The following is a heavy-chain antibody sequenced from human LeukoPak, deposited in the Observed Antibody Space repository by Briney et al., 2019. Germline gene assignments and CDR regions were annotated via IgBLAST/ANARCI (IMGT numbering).Heavy chain of an antibody. CDR2: IYYSAST. V-gene: IGHV4-39*02. CDR3: AREASGSFDY. D-gene: IGHD1-26*01. Sequence: NASETLSLTCTVSGGSISSSSYYWGWIRQPPGKGLEWIGSIYYSASTYYNPSLKSRVTISVDTSKNQFSLKLSSVTAADTAVYYCAREASGSFDYWGQGTLVTVSS. CDR1: GGSISSSSYY. J-gene: IGHJ4*02.